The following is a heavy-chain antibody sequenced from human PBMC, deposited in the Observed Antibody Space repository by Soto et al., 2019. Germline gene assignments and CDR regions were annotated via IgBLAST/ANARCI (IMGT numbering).Heavy chain of an antibody. CDR2: ISAYSGDT. D-gene: IGHD3-3*02. J-gene: IGHJ4*02. V-gene: IGHV1-18*01. Sequence: ASVKVSCKASGYTFSTYGINWVRQAPGQGLEWMGLISAYSGDTDYAQNFQGRVTMTRDTSTSTVYMELSSLRSDDTAVYYCARVASEPADVDYWGQGTLVTASS. CDR3: ARVASEPADVDY. CDR1: GYTFSTYG.